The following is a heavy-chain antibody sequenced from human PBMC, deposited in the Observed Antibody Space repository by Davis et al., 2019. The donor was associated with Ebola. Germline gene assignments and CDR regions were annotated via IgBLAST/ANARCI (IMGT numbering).Heavy chain of an antibody. Sequence: AASVKVSCKASGYTFTSYYMHWVRQAPGQGLEWMGIINPSGGSTSYAQKLQGRVTMTRDTSTSTVYMELSSLRSEDTAVYYCARVGYYDYVWGSYRLDYWGQGTLVTVSS. CDR3: ARVGYYDYVWGSYRLDY. V-gene: IGHV1-46*01. CDR1: GYTFTSYY. CDR2: INPSGGST. J-gene: IGHJ4*02. D-gene: IGHD3-16*02.